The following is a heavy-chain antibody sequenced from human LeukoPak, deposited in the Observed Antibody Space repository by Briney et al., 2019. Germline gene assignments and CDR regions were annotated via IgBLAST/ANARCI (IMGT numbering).Heavy chain of an antibody. CDR3: ARHRITMIAEGFDP. CDR1: GFTFSSRDW. CDR2: IKQDGSEK. D-gene: IGHD3-22*01. V-gene: IGHV3-7*01. J-gene: IGHJ5*02. Sequence: GGSLRLSCVASGFTFSSRDWMTWVRQAPGKGLEWVANIKQDGSEKSYVDSVKGRFTISRDNAKNSLYLQMNSLRVEDTAVYYCARHRITMIAEGFDPWGQGTLVTVSS.